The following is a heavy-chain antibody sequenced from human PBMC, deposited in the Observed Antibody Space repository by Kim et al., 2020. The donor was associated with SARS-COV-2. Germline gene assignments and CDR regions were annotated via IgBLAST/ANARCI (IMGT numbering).Heavy chain of an antibody. CDR2: IYYSGST. D-gene: IGHD2-21*01. Sequence: SETLSLTCTVSGGSVSSGSYYWSWIRQPPGKGLEWIGYIYYSGSTNYNPSLKSRVTISVDTSKNQFSLKLSSVTAADTAVYYCAREPSGCGGDCYSFDYYGMDVWGQGTTVTVSS. V-gene: IGHV4-61*01. J-gene: IGHJ6*02. CDR1: GGSVSSGSYY. CDR3: AREPSGCGGDCYSFDYYGMDV.